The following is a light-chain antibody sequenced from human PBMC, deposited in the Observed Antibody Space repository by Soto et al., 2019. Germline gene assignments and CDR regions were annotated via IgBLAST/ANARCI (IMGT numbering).Light chain of an antibody. CDR3: QSYDTSLSAVV. V-gene: IGLV1-40*01. Sequence: QYVLTQPPSVSGAPGQRVTISCTGSSSDIGAGYRVRWYQQVPGTAPKLLINDNTNRPSGVSARFSGSKSGTSASLAITGLQAEDEGDYYCQSYDTSLSAVVFGGGTKLTVL. J-gene: IGLJ2*01. CDR2: DNT. CDR1: SSDIGAGYR.